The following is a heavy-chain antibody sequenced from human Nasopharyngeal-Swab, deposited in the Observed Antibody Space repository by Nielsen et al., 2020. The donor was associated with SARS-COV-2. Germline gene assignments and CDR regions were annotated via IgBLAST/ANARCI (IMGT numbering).Heavy chain of an antibody. CDR2: IYYSGST. V-gene: IGHV4-59*01. J-gene: IGHJ4*02. CDR3: ARTSSYYYDSSGYYDY. Sequence: RQAPGKGLEWIGYIYYSGSTNYNPSLKSRVTISVDTSKNQFSLKLSSVTAADTAVYYCARTSSYYYDSSGYYDYWGQGTLGTVSS. D-gene: IGHD3-22*01.